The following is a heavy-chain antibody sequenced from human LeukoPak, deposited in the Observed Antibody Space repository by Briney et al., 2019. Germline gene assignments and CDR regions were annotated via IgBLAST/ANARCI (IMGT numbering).Heavy chain of an antibody. CDR3: ARINYYDGSGFYRDY. CDR1: GFTFSSYW. V-gene: IGHV3-7*05. CDR2: IKQDGSVE. Sequence: GGSLRLSCAASGFTFSSYWMSWVRQAPGKGLEWVANIKQDGSVEYYVVSVKGRFTISRDNAKESLYLQMNSLRAGDTAVYYCARINYYDGSGFYRDYWGQGTLVTVSS. D-gene: IGHD3-22*01. J-gene: IGHJ4*02.